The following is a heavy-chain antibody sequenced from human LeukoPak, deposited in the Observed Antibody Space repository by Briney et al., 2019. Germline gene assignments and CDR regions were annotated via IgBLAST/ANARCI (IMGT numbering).Heavy chain of an antibody. CDR2: ISSSGSTI. CDR1: GFTFSSYE. V-gene: IGHV3-48*03. Sequence: GGSLRLSCAASGFTFSSYEMDWVRQAPGKGLEWVSYISSSGSTIYYADSVKGRFTISRDNAKNSLYLQMNSLRAEDTAVYYCARGLVATIAPFDYWGQGTLVPVSS. J-gene: IGHJ4*02. CDR3: ARGLVATIAPFDY. D-gene: IGHD5-12*01.